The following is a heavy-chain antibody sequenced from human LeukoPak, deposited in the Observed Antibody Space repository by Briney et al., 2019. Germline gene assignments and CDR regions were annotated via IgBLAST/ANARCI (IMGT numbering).Heavy chain of an antibody. CDR1: GLAFSIYS. V-gene: IGHV3-21*03. J-gene: IGHJ3*02. Sequence: GGSLRLSRAASGLAFSIYSMNWVRQAPGKGLEWVSSISSSSSYIYYADSVKGRSTISGDDAKNTLYLQMNSLRAEDTAVYYCARDKWVAFDIWGQGTMVTVSS. D-gene: IGHD1-26*01. CDR2: ISSSSSYI. CDR3: ARDKWVAFDI.